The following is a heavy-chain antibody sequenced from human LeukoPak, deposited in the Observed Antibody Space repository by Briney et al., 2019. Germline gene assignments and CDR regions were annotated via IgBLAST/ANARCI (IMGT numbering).Heavy chain of an antibody. CDR1: GGSISGFS. V-gene: IGHV4-4*07. Sequence: SETLSLTCTVSGGSISGFSWSWIRQPAGKGLEWIGRVYTRGSTNYNPSLKSRVTMSVDTSKNQFSLKLSSVTAADTAVYYCARTYCSGGSCYYFDYWGQGTLVTVSS. CDR3: ARTYCSGGSCYYFDY. D-gene: IGHD2-15*01. J-gene: IGHJ4*02. CDR2: VYTRGST.